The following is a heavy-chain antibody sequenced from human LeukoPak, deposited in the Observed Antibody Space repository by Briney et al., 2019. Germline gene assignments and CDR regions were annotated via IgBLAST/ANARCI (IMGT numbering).Heavy chain of an antibody. D-gene: IGHD5-18*01. CDR1: GFTFNTYA. CDR3: AKEETSYGYRGFDY. J-gene: IGHJ4*02. Sequence: PGGSLRLSCAASGFTFNTYAMSWVRQAPGKGLEWVSAITGDGGHTYYADSVKGRFTISRDNSKNTLYLQMYSLRAEDTAIYYCAKEETSYGYRGFDYWGQGTLVTVSS. CDR2: ITGDGGHT. V-gene: IGHV3-23*01.